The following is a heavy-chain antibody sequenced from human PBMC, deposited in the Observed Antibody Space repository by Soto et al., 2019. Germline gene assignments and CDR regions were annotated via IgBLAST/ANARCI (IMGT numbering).Heavy chain of an antibody. Sequence: QITLKESGPTLVKPTQTLTLTCTFSGFSLSTGGVGVGWILQPPGKALEWLALIDWDDDKRYSPSLKSRLTVTKDTSKNQVVLTMTNMDPVDTATYYCAHSRCGGDCLRSYSSHYYYGMDVWGQGTTVTVSS. J-gene: IGHJ6*02. V-gene: IGHV2-5*02. CDR1: GFSLSTGGVG. CDR2: IDWDDDK. D-gene: IGHD2-21*02. CDR3: AHSRCGGDCLRSYSSHYYYGMDV.